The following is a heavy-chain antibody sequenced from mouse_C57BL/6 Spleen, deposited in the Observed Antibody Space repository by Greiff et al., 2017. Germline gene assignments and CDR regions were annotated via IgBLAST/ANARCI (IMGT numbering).Heavy chain of an antibody. CDR1: GYSITSGYY. J-gene: IGHJ4*01. D-gene: IGHD2-4*01. Sequence: EVKLMESGPGLVKPSQSLSLTCSVTGYSITSGYYWNWIRQFPGNKLEWMGYISYDGSNNYNPSLKNRISITRDTSKNQFFLKLNSVTTEDTATYYCARQLRTYAMDYWGQGTSVTVSS. V-gene: IGHV3-6*01. CDR2: ISYDGSN. CDR3: ARQLRTYAMDY.